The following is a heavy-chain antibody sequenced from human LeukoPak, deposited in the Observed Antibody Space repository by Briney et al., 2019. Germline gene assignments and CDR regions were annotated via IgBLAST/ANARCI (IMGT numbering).Heavy chain of an antibody. CDR2: TSYDGSNK. CDR1: GFTFSSYA. D-gene: IGHD4-17*01. Sequence: PGGSLRLSCAASGFTFSSYAMHWVRQAPGKGLEWVAVTSYDGSNKYYADSVKGRFTISRDNSKNTLYLQMNSLRAEDTAVYYRARSYGDYDYYYYYGMDVWGQGTTVTVSS. CDR3: ARSYGDYDYYYYYGMDV. J-gene: IGHJ6*02. V-gene: IGHV3-30-3*01.